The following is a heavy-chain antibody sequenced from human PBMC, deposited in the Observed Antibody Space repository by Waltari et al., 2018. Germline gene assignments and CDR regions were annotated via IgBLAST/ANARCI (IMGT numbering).Heavy chain of an antibody. Sequence: EVQLVESGGGLVQPGGSLRLSCAASGFTFSSYWMHWVRQGPGKGLVWMVGMNREWGETTKAESVKGRLTISRDNAKSTLYVQMKSLRGEDTAVYYWARPGAMGAYSSSARDRAFDIWGQGTMVTVSS. CDR3: ARPGAMGAYSSSARDRAFDI. D-gene: IGHD6-6*01. CDR2: MNREWGET. V-gene: IGHV3-74*01. J-gene: IGHJ3*02. CDR1: GFTFSSYW.